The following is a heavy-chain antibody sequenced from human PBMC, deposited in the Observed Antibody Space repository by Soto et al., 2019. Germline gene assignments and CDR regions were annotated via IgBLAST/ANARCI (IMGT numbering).Heavy chain of an antibody. V-gene: IGHV3-74*03. CDR3: AKLPWEVAPS. CDR1: GFTCGRCL. J-gene: IGHJ5*02. Sequence: GCLRLSFSDSGFTCGRCLMHWVRHAPGKGLEWVSQIGPDGTDIVYADSVKGRFIISRDNARNTVYLQMKSLEAEDTAVYYCAKLPWEVAPSWGQGTLVTVSS. D-gene: IGHD1-26*01. CDR2: IGPDGTDI.